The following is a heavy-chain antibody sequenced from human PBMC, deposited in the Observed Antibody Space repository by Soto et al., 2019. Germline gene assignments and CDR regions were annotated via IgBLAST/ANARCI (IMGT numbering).Heavy chain of an antibody. Sequence: QVQLQESGPGLVKPSQTLSLTCTVSGGSISRGGYYWSWIRQHPGKGPEWIGYIYYSGSTYYNPSLKSRVTISVDTSKNQFSVKLSSVTAADTAVYFCAKSRLEQYFFDYWGQGTLVTVSS. J-gene: IGHJ4*02. CDR2: IYYSGST. CDR1: GGSISRGGYY. V-gene: IGHV4-31*03. CDR3: AKSRLEQYFFDY. D-gene: IGHD6-19*01.